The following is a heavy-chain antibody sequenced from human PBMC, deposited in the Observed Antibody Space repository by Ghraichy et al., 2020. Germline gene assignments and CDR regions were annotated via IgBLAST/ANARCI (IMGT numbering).Heavy chain of an antibody. J-gene: IGHJ6*02. Sequence: GRSLRLSCAASGFTFSSFSMNWVRQAPGKGLEWVSYITSSSRTIYYADSVKGRFTISRDNAKNSLYLQMNSLRAEDTAVYYCARDLVVVAAAYYYGMDVWGQGTTVTVSS. V-gene: IGHV3-48*01. CDR1: GFTFSSFS. D-gene: IGHD2-15*01. CDR2: ITSSSRTI. CDR3: ARDLVVVAAAYYYGMDV.